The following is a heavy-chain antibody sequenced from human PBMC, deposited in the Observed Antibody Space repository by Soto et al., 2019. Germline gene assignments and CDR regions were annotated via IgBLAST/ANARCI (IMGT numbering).Heavy chain of an antibody. D-gene: IGHD2-15*01. CDR2: ISSSGSTI. J-gene: IGHJ6*03. CDR3: ARGYCSGGSCYASPRSYYYYMDV. CDR1: GFTFSDYY. V-gene: IGHV3-11*01. Sequence: GGSLRLSCAASGFTFSDYYMSWIRQAPGKGLEWVSYISSSGSTIYYADSVKGRFTISRDNAKNSLYLQMNSLRAEDTAVYYCARGYCSGGSCYASPRSYYYYMDVWGKGTTVTVSS.